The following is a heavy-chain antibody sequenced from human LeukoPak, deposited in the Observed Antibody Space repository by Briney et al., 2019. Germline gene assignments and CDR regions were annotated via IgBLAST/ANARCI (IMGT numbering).Heavy chain of an antibody. V-gene: IGHV1-2*02. CDR1: GYTFTGYY. D-gene: IGHD6-19*01. Sequence: ASVKVSCKASGYTFTGYYMHWVRQAPGQGLEWMGWINPNSGGTNYAQKFQGRVTMTRDTSISTAYMELSRLRSDDTAVYYRARGRDSSGWGLVSYYYYMDVWGKGTTVTVSS. CDR2: INPNSGGT. J-gene: IGHJ6*03. CDR3: ARGRDSSGWGLVSYYYYMDV.